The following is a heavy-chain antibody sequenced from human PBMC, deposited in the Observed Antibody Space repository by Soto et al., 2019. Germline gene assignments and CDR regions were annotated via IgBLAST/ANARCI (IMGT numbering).Heavy chain of an antibody. CDR1: GLTFTSYA. D-gene: IGHD3-16*01. CDR3: ANRGGGY. Sequence: EVQVLESGGGLVQPGGSLRLSCAASGLTFTSYAMTWVRQAPGKGLEWVSAVSGSGASTYYADSVKGRFTISRDNSKTMVYLQMSSLSADDPAVYYCANRGGGYWGQGTLVTVSS. J-gene: IGHJ4*02. V-gene: IGHV3-23*01. CDR2: VSGSGAST.